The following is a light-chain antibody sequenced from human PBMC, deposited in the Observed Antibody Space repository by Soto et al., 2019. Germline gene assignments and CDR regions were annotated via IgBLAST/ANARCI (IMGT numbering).Light chain of an antibody. CDR2: DAS. J-gene: IGKJ2*01. Sequence: DTQMTQSPSSLSASVGDTVTITCRARQGIGSYLNWYNQRPGTAPRLLIYDASSLNSGVPSRFSGRRSGTDFTLTISGLHPEDFATYYCEQSYSLPYTFGLGTKLENK. V-gene: IGKV1-39*01. CDR1: QGIGSY. CDR3: EQSYSLPYT.